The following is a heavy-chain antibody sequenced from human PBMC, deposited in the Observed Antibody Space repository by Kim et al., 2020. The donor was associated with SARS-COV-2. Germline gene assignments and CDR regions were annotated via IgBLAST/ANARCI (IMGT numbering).Heavy chain of an antibody. Sequence: ASVKVSCKASGYIFTSYVMNWVRQAPGQGLEWMGWINTNTGNPTYAQGFTRRFVFSLDTSVSTAYLQISSLKAEDTAVYYCARDLGYYDSSGKGIGYWGQGTLVTVSS. D-gene: IGHD3-22*01. CDR3: ARDLGYYDSSGKGIGY. CDR2: INTNTGNP. J-gene: IGHJ4*02. CDR1: GYIFTSYV. V-gene: IGHV7-4-1*02.